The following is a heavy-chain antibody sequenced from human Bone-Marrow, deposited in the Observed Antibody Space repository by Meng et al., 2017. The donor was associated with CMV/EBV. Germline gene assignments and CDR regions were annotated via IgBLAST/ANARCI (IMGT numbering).Heavy chain of an antibody. CDR2: ISASNGNT. D-gene: IGHD7-27*01. CDR1: GYTFTSHA. CDR3: ARLAAGANFLDS. V-gene: IGHV1-18*01. Sequence: CKTSGYTFTSHAVSWVRQAPGQGLQWMGWISASNGNTHYSDKFKGRVTMSIDTSTSTAYMELRSLQSDDTAVYYCARLAAGANFLDSWGQGTLVTVSS. J-gene: IGHJ4*02.